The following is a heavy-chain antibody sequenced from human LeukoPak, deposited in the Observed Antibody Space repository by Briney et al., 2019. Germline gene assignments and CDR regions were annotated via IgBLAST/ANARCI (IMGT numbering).Heavy chain of an antibody. CDR1: GFTFSSYA. D-gene: IGHD3-22*01. J-gene: IGHJ4*02. V-gene: IGHV3-74*01. Sequence: AGGSLRLSCAASGFTFSSYAMTWVRQAPGKGLMWVSRINSGGSGTSYADSVEGRFTISRDNSKNTLYLQMNSLRAEDTAVYYCARDYDSSGYFDYWGQGTLVTVSS. CDR3: ARDYDSSGYFDY. CDR2: INSGGSGT.